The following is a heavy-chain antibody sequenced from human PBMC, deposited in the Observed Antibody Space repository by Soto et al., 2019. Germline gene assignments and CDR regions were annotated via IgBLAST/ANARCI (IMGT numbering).Heavy chain of an antibody. D-gene: IGHD2-2*01. V-gene: IGHV3-23*01. Sequence: GGSLRLSCAASGFTFSSYAMSWVRQAPGKGLEWVSAISGSGGSTYYADSVKGRFTISRDNSKNTLYLQMNSLRAEDTAVYYCAKGTVRYCSSTSCYRYAAYYYYYYMDVWGKGTTVTVSS. CDR3: AKGTVRYCSSTSCYRYAAYYYYYYMDV. CDR2: ISGSGGST. CDR1: GFTFSSYA. J-gene: IGHJ6*03.